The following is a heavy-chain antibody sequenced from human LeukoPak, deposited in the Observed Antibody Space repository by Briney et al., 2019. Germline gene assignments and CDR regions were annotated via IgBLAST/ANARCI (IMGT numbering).Heavy chain of an antibody. J-gene: IGHJ4*02. Sequence: GGSLKLSCAASGFTFSTYWMHWVRQAPGKGLVWVSRISGDGSIAINADSVEGRFTVSRDNAKNTLYLQMNSLRAEDTAVYYCARADYGGNSDFHYWGQGTLVTVSS. CDR3: ARADYGGNSDFHY. V-gene: IGHV3-74*01. CDR1: GFTFSTYW. D-gene: IGHD4-23*01. CDR2: ISGDGSIA.